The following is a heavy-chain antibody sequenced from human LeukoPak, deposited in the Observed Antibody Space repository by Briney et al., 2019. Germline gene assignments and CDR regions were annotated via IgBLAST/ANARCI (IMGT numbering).Heavy chain of an antibody. Sequence: SETLSLTCTVSGGSISSSSYYWGWIRQPPGKGLEWIGSIYYSGSTYYNPPLKSRVTISVDTSKNQFSLKLSSVTAADTAVYHCARQGAFNYWGQGTLVTVSS. CDR3: ARQGAFNY. V-gene: IGHV4-39*01. CDR2: IYYSGST. CDR1: GGSISSSSYY. J-gene: IGHJ4*02. D-gene: IGHD3-16*01.